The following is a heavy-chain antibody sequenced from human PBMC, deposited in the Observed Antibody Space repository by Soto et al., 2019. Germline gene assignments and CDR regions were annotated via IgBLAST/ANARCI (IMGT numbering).Heavy chain of an antibody. D-gene: IGHD3-22*01. Sequence: VGSLRLSCAASGFTFSDYYMSWIRQAPGKGLEWVSYISSSGSTIYYADSVKGRFTISRDNAKNSLYLQMNSLRAEDTAVYYCARVTDITMIVAPWGQGTLVTVSS. CDR3: ARVTDITMIVAP. V-gene: IGHV3-11*01. J-gene: IGHJ5*02. CDR2: ISSSGSTI. CDR1: GFTFSDYY.